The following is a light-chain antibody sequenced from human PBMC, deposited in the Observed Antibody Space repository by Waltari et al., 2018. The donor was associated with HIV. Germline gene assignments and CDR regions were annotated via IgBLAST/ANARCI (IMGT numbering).Light chain of an antibody. CDR1: SSAVGGYNY. Sequence: QSALTQPPSASGSPGQSVTISCTGTSSAVGGYNYVSWYQQHPGKAPKLMIYEVSKRPSGVPDRFSGSKSGNTASLTVSGLQAEDEADYYCSSYAGSSIVVFGGGTNLTVL. CDR3: SSYAGSSIVV. J-gene: IGLJ2*01. V-gene: IGLV2-8*01. CDR2: EVS.